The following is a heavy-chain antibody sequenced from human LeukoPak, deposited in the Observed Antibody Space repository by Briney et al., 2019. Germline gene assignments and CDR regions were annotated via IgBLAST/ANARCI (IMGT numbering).Heavy chain of an antibody. V-gene: IGHV3-20*04. CDR2: INWDGGST. J-gene: IGHJ4*02. Sequence: PGGSLRLSCAASGFKFDDFGMSWVRQDPAKGLEWVSSINWDGGSTYCADSVKGRVTISRDNVENSLHLQMNSLRVEDTAVYYCVTGGSGTYYKWGQGTLVTVSS. CDR3: VTGGSGTYYK. D-gene: IGHD1-26*01. CDR1: GFKFDDFG.